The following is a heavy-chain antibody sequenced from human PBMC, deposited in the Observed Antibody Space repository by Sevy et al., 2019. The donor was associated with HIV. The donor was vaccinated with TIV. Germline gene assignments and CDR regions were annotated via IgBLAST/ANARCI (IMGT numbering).Heavy chain of an antibody. CDR3: ARDKCSSGWYYAFDI. D-gene: IGHD6-19*01. J-gene: IGHJ3*02. CDR2: ISYDGSNK. CDR1: GFTFSSYA. V-gene: IGHV3-30-3*01. Sequence: GESLKISCAASGFTFSSYAMHWVRQAPGKGLEWVAVISYDGSNKYYADSVKGRFTISRDNSKNTLYLQMNSLRAEDTAVYYCARDKCSSGWYYAFDIWGQGTMVTVSS.